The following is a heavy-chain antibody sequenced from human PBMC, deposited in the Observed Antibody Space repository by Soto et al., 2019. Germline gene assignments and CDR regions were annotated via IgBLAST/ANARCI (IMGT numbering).Heavy chain of an antibody. J-gene: IGHJ4*02. CDR1: GGSLSSYY. CDR3: AREGYNFGPFLY. D-gene: IGHD5-18*01. Sequence: SETLSLTCTVSGGSLSSYYWSWIRRPPGMGLEWIASISYSGTTNYNSSLKSRVTISIDTSKNQFSLKFNSVTAADTAVYYCAREGYNFGPFLYWGQAALVTVSS. CDR2: ISYSGTT. V-gene: IGHV4-59*01.